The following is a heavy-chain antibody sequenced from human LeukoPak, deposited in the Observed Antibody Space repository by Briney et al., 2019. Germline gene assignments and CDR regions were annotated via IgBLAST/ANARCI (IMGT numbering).Heavy chain of an antibody. V-gene: IGHV3-21*01. J-gene: IGHJ6*02. CDR1: GFTFRSYS. D-gene: IGHD3-10*01. Sequence: GGSLRLSCAASGFTFRSYSMNWVRQAPGKGLEWVSSISSSSSYIYYADSVKGRFTISRDNAKNSLYLQMNSLRAEDTAVYYCARDSTLLWFGEKRYGMDVWGQGTTVTVSS. CDR3: ARDSTLLWFGEKRYGMDV. CDR2: ISSSSSYI.